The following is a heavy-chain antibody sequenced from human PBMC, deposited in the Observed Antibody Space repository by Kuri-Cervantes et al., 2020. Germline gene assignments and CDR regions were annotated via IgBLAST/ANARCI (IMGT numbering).Heavy chain of an antibody. J-gene: IGHJ4*02. D-gene: IGHD2-2*01. CDR3: ARGHNIVVVPAAIPFDY. CDR2: INPSGGST. CDR1: GYTFTSYY. V-gene: IGHV1-46*01. Sequence: ASVKVSCKASGYTFTSYYMHWVRQAPGQGLEWMGIINPSGGSTSYAQKFQGRVTMTRDTSTSTVYMELSSLRSEDTAVYYCARGHNIVVVPAAIPFDYWGQGTLVTVSS.